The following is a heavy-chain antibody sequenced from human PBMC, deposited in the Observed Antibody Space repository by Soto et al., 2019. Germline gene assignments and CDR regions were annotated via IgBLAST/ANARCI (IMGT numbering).Heavy chain of an antibody. CDR2: ISAGNGDT. CDR1: GYIFTTYI. V-gene: IGHV1-3*01. CDR3: ARDKPNSAGYSMDV. D-gene: IGHD2-15*01. Sequence: QVQLVQSGAEVKKPGASVKISCEASGYIFTTYIVHWVRQSPGQRLEWMGWISAGNGDTRYSQNFQGRVTFSRDTSASTAYMDLSSLRSEDSAVYYCARDKPNSAGYSMDVWGKGTTVTVSS. J-gene: IGHJ6*03.